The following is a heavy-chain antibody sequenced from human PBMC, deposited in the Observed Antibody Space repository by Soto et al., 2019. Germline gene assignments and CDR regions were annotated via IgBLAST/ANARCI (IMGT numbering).Heavy chain of an antibody. D-gene: IGHD3-22*01. CDR3: ARANVSDSSGYYYGLWDY. V-gene: IGHV4-34*01. J-gene: IGHJ4*02. CDR2: INHSGST. Sequence: QVQLQQWGAGLLKPSETLSLTCAVYGGSFSGYYWSWIRQPPGKGLEWIGEINHSGSTYYNPSLKSRVIISVDTSKNQFSLKLSSVTAADTAVYYCARANVSDSSGYYYGLWDYWGQGTLVTVSS. CDR1: GGSFSGYY.